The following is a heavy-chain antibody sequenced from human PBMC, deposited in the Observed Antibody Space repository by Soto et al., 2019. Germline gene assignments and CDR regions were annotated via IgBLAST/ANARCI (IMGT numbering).Heavy chain of an antibody. CDR1: GGSISSYY. CDR3: AREISGYCSGGSCQDGMDV. D-gene: IGHD2-15*01. Sequence: PSETLSLTCTVSGGSISSYYWSWIRQPPGKGLEWIGYIYYSGSTNYNPSLKSRVTISVDTSKNQFSLKLSSVTAADTAVYYCAREISGYCSGGSCQDGMDVWGQGTTVTVSS. V-gene: IGHV4-59*01. CDR2: IYYSGST. J-gene: IGHJ6*02.